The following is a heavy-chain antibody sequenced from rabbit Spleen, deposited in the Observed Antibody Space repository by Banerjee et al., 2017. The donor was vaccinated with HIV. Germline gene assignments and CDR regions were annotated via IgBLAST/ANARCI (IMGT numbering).Heavy chain of an antibody. CDR2: KNGGGSGNT. CDR3: ARDTGSSFSSYGMDL. D-gene: IGHD8-1*01. CDR1: GFSFSSSYY. V-gene: IGHV1S45*01. Sequence: QEQLVESGGGLVQPEGSLTLTCTASGFSFSSSYYMCWVRQAPGKGLEWIGCKNGGGSGNTYYASWAKGRFTISKTSSTTVTLQMTSLTVADTATYFCARDTGSSFSSYGMDLWGQGTLVTVS. J-gene: IGHJ6*01.